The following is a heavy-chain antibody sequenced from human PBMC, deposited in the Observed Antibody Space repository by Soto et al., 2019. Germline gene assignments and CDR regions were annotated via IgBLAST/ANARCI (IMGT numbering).Heavy chain of an antibody. J-gene: IGHJ4*02. CDR2: ISSGSSTK. CDR1: GFTFSDYY. D-gene: IGHD6-19*01. CDR3: ARRGIAVAGLDY. V-gene: IGHV3-11*04. Sequence: GGSLRLSCAASGFTFSDYYMSWIRQAPGKGLEWVSYISSGSSTKYYADSVRGRFTISRDNAKNSLYLQMNSLRDEDTAVYYCARRGIAVAGLDYWGQGALVTVSS.